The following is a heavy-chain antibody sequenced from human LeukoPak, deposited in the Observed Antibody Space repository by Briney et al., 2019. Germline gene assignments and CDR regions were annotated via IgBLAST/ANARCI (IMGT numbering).Heavy chain of an antibody. J-gene: IGHJ6*03. V-gene: IGHV3-48*01. Sequence: PGGSLRLSCAASGFPFTTYSMNWVRQAPGKGLEWLSFITSSSSDTYYADSVKGRFTISRDNAKNTLYLQMDSLRVEDTAVYYCARGIPAAGKNSYFYYYMDVWGKGTTVTVSS. CDR1: GFPFTTYS. CDR3: ARGIPAAGKNSYFYYYMDV. CDR2: ITSSSSDT. D-gene: IGHD6-13*01.